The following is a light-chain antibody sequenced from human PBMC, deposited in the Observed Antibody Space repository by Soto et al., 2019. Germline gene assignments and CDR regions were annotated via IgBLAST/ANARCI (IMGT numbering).Light chain of an antibody. CDR1: SSNIGSNL. Sequence: QSVLTQPPSTYGTPGQRVTISCSGSSSNIGSNLVYWYQLVPGTAPKLRIYGNEERPSGVPGRFSGSKSGTSASLAISGLQSEDEAYYYCAAWDVSLNGVLFGGGTKLTVL. CDR3: AAWDVSLNGVL. CDR2: GNE. V-gene: IGLV1-44*01. J-gene: IGLJ3*02.